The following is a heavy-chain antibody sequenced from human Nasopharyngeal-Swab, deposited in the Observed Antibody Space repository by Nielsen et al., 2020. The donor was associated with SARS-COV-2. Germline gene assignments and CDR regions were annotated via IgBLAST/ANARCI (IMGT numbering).Heavy chain of an antibody. CDR1: GYTFTGCY. V-gene: IGHV1-2*04. CDR3: ARGPGTGGYGAKSPRYQNGYYMDV. D-gene: IGHD5-12*01. Sequence: ASVKVSCKASGYTFTGCYIYWVRQAPGQGLEWMGWINPNTGGTNYVQKFRGWVTMTRDTSISTAYMELSRLTSDDTAVYYCARGPGTGGYGAKSPRYQNGYYMDVWGKGTTVTVSS. CDR2: INPNTGGT. J-gene: IGHJ6*03.